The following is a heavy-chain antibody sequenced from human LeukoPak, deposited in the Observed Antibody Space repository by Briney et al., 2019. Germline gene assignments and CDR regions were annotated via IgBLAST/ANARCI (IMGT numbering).Heavy chain of an antibody. D-gene: IGHD3-16*01. J-gene: IGHJ3*02. Sequence: GGSLRLSCAATGFTFSSYAMTWVRQAPGKRRDRVSAISGSGGSTYDADSVKGRFTISRDNSKNTLYLQMNSLRVEDTAVYYCAKRIYYDYVWGSSSGAFDIWGQGTMVTVSS. CDR1: GFTFSSYA. CDR3: AKRIYYDYVWGSSSGAFDI. CDR2: ISGSGGST. V-gene: IGHV3-23*01.